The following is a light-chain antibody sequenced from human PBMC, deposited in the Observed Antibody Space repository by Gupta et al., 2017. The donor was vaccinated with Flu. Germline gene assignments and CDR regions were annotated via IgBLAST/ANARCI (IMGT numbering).Light chain of an antibody. V-gene: IGLV1-44*01. CDR2: SYN. J-gene: IGLJ1*01. CDR1: SSNIGTND. Sequence: QSVLTQPPSASGAPAQGVTISCSVASSNIGTNDVNWYQQLHGANPKLRIQSYNLRPSGFTARFSGSKSGTSASLAINGLQSEDDADYYCAAWVDGLNGDVFGTGTKVTV. CDR3: AAWVDGLNGDV.